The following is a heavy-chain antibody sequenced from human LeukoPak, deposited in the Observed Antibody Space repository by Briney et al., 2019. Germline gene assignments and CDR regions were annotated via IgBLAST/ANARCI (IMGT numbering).Heavy chain of an antibody. D-gene: IGHD3-10*01. V-gene: IGHV3-64*01. Sequence: GGSLRLSCTASGFTFSAYPMHWLRQAPGKRLEYVSAITSDGSGTYYARSVEGRFTISRDNSKNTLYLQMGSLRTDDMAMYYCARDRYYYDLWGQGTMVTVSS. CDR1: GFTFSAYP. J-gene: IGHJ3*01. CDR3: ARDRYYYDL. CDR2: ITSDGSGT.